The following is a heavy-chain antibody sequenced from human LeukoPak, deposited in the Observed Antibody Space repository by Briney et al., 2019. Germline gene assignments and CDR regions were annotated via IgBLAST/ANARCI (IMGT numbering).Heavy chain of an antibody. CDR2: ISGHNGNR. J-gene: IGHJ4*02. CDR1: GYTFTRYG. Sequence: ASVNVSCKASGYTFTRYGISWVRQAPGQGLEWMGWISGHNGNRNYAQKLQGRVTMTTDTSTSTAYMEVRSLRSDDTAVYYCARHCSSTSCYWDYFDYWGQGTLVTVSS. D-gene: IGHD2-2*01. V-gene: IGHV1-18*01. CDR3: ARHCSSTSCYWDYFDY.